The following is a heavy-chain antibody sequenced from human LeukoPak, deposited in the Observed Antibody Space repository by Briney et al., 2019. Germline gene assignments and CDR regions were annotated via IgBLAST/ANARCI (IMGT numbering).Heavy chain of an antibody. CDR1: GSSLSTNYY. D-gene: IGHD3-16*01. V-gene: IGHV4-38-2*01. J-gene: IGHJ5*02. Sequence: PSETLSLTCAVSGSSLSTNYYWGWIRQPPGKGLEWIGSIYQSGTTYYNPSLKSRVTMSIDTSRNQFSLKLTSVIASDTAMYYCARAFPGFDPWGQGTQVIVSS. CDR3: ARAFPGFDP. CDR2: IYQSGTT.